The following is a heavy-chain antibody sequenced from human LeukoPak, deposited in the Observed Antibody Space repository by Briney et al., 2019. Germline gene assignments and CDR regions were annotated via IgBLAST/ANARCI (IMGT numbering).Heavy chain of an antibody. Sequence: GASVKVSCKASGYTFTGYYMHWVRQAPGQGLEWMGRINPNSGGTNYAQKFQGRVTMTRDTSISTAYMELSRLRSDDTAVYYCARDLKSLNSLDYWGQGTLVTVSS. CDR3: ARDLKSLNSLDY. D-gene: IGHD2/OR15-2a*01. CDR2: INPNSGGT. J-gene: IGHJ4*02. CDR1: GYTFTGYY. V-gene: IGHV1-2*06.